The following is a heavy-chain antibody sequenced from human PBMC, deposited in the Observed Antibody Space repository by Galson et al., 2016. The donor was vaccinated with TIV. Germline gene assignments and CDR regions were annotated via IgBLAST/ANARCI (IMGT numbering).Heavy chain of an antibody. CDR2: IIGNGILT. J-gene: IGHJ4*02. V-gene: IGHV3-20*01. D-gene: IGHD2-21*02. CDR1: GFTFEHYG. Sequence: SLRLSCAASGFTFEHYGMTWVRQRPGKGLEWVSDIIGNGILTDYADSVKGRLTISRDNGKNSLDLHMNSLRSEDTALYLCARHVSCGGDCYYFDLWGQGTLVTVSS. CDR3: ARHVSCGGDCYYFDL.